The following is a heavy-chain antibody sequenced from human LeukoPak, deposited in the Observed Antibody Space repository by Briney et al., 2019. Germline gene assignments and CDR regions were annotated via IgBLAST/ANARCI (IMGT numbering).Heavy chain of an antibody. Sequence: ASVEVSCKACGYTFTSYYIHWVRQAPGQGLEWMGWINPNSGGANYAQKFQGRVTMTRDTSISTAYMELSSLRSEDTAVYYCARDLQDDSSGYYPYYFDYWGQGTLVTVSS. CDR1: GYTFTSYY. CDR3: ARDLQDDSSGYYPYYFDY. CDR2: INPNSGGA. J-gene: IGHJ4*02. V-gene: IGHV1-2*02. D-gene: IGHD3-22*01.